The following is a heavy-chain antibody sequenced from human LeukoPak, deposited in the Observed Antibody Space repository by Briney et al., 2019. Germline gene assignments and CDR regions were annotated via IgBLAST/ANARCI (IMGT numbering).Heavy chain of an antibody. D-gene: IGHD5-12*01. Sequence: GGSLRLSCAASGFTFSSYAVSWVRQAPGKGPEWVSGISGSGGSTYYADSVKGRFTISRDNSKNTLYLQMNSLRAEDTAVYYCAKGRDGYNADFDYWGQGTLVTVSS. CDR2: ISGSGGST. CDR1: GFTFSSYA. V-gene: IGHV3-23*01. CDR3: AKGRDGYNADFDY. J-gene: IGHJ4*02.